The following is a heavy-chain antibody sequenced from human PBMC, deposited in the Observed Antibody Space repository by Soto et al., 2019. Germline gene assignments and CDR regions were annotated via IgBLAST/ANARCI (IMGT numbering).Heavy chain of an antibody. V-gene: IGHV1-3*05. J-gene: IGHJ4*02. D-gene: IGHD3-22*01. CDR1: GYTFTSYA. CDR2: INAGNGNT. Sequence: QVQLVQSGAEEKKPGASVKVSCKASGYTFTSYAMHWVRQAPGQRLEWMGWINAGNGNTKDSPKFQGRVTITRDRSASTAYMELSSLRSEGTAVYYCARSSGYDLIDDYWGQGTLVTVSS. CDR3: ARSSGYDLIDDY.